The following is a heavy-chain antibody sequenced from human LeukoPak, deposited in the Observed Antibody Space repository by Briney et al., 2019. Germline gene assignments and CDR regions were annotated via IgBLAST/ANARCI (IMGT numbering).Heavy chain of an antibody. V-gene: IGHV3-23*01. CDR3: AKVYGSGSFYNGEH. CDR1: GFTFSGYG. Sequence: PGGSLRLSCAATGFTFSGYGMSWVRQAPGKGLDWVSSISDSGFSTYYADSVKGRFTISRDNSKNTLYLQMNSLRAEDTAIYYCAKVYGSGSFYNGEHWGQGTLVTVSS. D-gene: IGHD3-10*01. CDR2: ISDSGFST. J-gene: IGHJ4*02.